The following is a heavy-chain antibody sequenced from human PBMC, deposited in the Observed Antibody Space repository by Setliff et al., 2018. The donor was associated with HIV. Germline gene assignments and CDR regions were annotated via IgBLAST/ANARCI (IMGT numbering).Heavy chain of an antibody. D-gene: IGHD2-15*01. J-gene: IGHJ4*02. Sequence: ASVKVSCKASGYTFSTYSIHWVRRAPGQRLEWMGWINPGSGNTQYSQKLQGRITITRDSSASTVYLELSSLRFEDTAVYYCARVYCSGGACYSLNSWGQGALVTVSS. CDR1: GYTFSTYS. CDR3: ARVYCSGGACYSLNS. CDR2: INPGSGNT. V-gene: IGHV1-3*01.